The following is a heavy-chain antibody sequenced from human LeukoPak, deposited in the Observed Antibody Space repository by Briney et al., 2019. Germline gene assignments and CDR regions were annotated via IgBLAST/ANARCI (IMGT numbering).Heavy chain of an antibody. CDR1: GFTFSSNG. J-gene: IGHJ3*02. CDR3: AKLTFIIVEGSYDVSDI. V-gene: IGHV3-30*18. CDR2: ISYDGSNK. D-gene: IGHD1-26*01. Sequence: GGSLRLSCAASGFTFSSNGMHWVRQAPGKGLEWVAVISYDGSNKYYADSVKGRFTISRDNSKNTLYLQMNSLRAEDTAVYYCAKLTFIIVEGSYDVSDIWGQGTMVTVSS.